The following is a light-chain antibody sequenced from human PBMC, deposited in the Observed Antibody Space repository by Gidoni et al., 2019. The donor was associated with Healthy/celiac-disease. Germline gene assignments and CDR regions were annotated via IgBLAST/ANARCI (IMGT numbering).Light chain of an antibody. CDR2: GAS. Sequence: EIVLTQPPATLSVSPGERATLSCRASQSVSSNLAWYQQKPGQAPRLLIYGASTRATGIPARFSGSGSGTEFTLTISSLQSEDFAVYYCQQYNNWPPVFGQGTRLEIK. V-gene: IGKV3-15*01. CDR1: QSVSSN. J-gene: IGKJ5*01. CDR3: QQYNNWPPV.